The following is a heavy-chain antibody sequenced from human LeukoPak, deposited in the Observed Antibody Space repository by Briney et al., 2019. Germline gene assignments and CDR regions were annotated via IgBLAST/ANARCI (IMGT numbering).Heavy chain of an antibody. Sequence: GGSLRLSCAASGFTVSSNYMSWVRQAPGKGLEWVSVIYSGGSTYYADSVKGRFTISRDNSKNTLYLQMNSLRAEDTAVYYCARGKRYCSSTSCDSGYYFDYWGQGTLVTVSS. D-gene: IGHD2-2*02. CDR1: GFTVSSNY. CDR3: ARGKRYCSSTSCDSGYYFDY. J-gene: IGHJ4*02. CDR2: IYSGGST. V-gene: IGHV3-53*05.